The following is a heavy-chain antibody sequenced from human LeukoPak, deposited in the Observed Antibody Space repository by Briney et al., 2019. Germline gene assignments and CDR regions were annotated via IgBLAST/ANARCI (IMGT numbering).Heavy chain of an antibody. D-gene: IGHD5-24*01. CDR2: IIPIFGTA. CDR1: GGTFISYA. V-gene: IGHV1-69*05. CDR3: ARDGLRDGYNYGDY. Sequence: ASVKVSFKASGGTFISYAISWVRQAPGQGLEWMGRIIPIFGTANYAQKFQGRVTITTDESTNTAYMELSSLRSEDTAVYYCARDGLRDGYNYGDYWGQGTLVTVSS. J-gene: IGHJ4*02.